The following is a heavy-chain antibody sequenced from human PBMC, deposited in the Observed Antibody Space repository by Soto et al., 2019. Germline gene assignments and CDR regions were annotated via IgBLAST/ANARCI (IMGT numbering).Heavy chain of an antibody. J-gene: IGHJ1*01. D-gene: IGHD3-10*01. CDR3: TPSVPGRPHFADSGTPSCY. CDR2: IRSRPYGGST. CDR1: GFTFYDYA. V-gene: IGHV3-49*04. Sequence: PGGTLRLSCKVSGFTFYDYALSWVRQAPGKGLEWVGFIRSRPYGGSTEYAASVRGSLTLSRYESKGTGYLQMDTLKVDDTAVYYCTPSVPGRPHFADSGTPSCYCGQGTWLTVSS.